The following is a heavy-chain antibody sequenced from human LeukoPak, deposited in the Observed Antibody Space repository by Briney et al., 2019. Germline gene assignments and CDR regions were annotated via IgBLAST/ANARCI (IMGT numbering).Heavy chain of an antibody. J-gene: IGHJ4*02. CDR2: IKQDGSEK. CDR1: GFTFSTYW. Sequence: GGSLRLSCAACGFTFSTYWMSWVRQAPGKGLEWVANIKQDGSEKYYVDSVKGRFTISRDNAKTSLYLQMNSLRAEDTAMYYCARDSAGNDYWGQGTLVTVSS. D-gene: IGHD6-13*01. CDR3: ARDSAGNDY. V-gene: IGHV3-7*01.